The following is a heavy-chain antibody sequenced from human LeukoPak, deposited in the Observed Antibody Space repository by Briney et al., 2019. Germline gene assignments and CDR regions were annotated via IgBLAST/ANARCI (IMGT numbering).Heavy chain of an antibody. CDR1: GFTFDDYA. D-gene: IGHD5-24*01. CDR3: AKERDGYDVFDY. V-gene: IGHV3-43*02. J-gene: IGHJ4*02. Sequence: PGGSLRLSCAASGFTFDDYAMHWVRQAPGKGLEWVSLVSGDGGSTYYADSVKGRFTISRDNSKNSLYLQMNSLRTEDTALYYCAKERDGYDVFDYWGQGTLVTVSS. CDR2: VSGDGGST.